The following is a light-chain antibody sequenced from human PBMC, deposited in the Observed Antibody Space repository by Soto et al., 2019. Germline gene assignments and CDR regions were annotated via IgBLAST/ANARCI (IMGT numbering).Light chain of an antibody. Sequence: QSALTQPASVSGSPGQSITISCTGTSSNVGTYNSVSWYQQHPGKAPKLMIYDVSNRPSGVSNRFSGSKSGNTASLTISGLQAEDEADYYCSSYTSSSPRVFGGGTKLTV. CDR2: DVS. CDR1: SSNVGTYNS. V-gene: IGLV2-14*01. J-gene: IGLJ2*01. CDR3: SSYTSSSPRV.